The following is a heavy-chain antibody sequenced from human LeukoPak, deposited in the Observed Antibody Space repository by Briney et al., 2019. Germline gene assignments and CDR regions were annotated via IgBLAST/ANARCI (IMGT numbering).Heavy chain of an antibody. Sequence: GGSLRLSCAASGFIFSSYSMNWVRRAPGKGLEWVSSISSSSSYIYYADSVKGRFTISRDNAKNSLYLQMNSLRAEDTAVYYCARNPYGAGYFDYWGQGTLVTVSS. CDR3: ARNPYGAGYFDY. V-gene: IGHV3-21*01. D-gene: IGHD4-17*01. J-gene: IGHJ4*02. CDR1: GFIFSSYS. CDR2: ISSSSSYI.